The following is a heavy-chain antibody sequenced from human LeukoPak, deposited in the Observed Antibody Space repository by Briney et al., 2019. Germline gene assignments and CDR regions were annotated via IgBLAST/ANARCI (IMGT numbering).Heavy chain of an antibody. CDR1: GFTFSDYY. CDR3: ARDTLGGSYSTYYYYGMDV. CDR2: ISSSGSTI. V-gene: IGHV3-11*01. Sequence: PGGSLRLSCAASGFTFSDYYMSWIRQAPGKGLEWVSYISSSGSTIYYADSVKGRFTISRDNAKNSLYLQMNSLRAEDTAVYYCARDTLGGSYSTYYYYGMDVWGQGTTVTVSS. D-gene: IGHD1-26*01. J-gene: IGHJ6*02.